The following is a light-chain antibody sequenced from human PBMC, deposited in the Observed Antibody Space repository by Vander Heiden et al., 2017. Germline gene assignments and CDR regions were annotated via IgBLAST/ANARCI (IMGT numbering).Light chain of an antibody. CDR3: QQRSNWPPGT. CDR1: QSVSSY. V-gene: IGKV3-11*01. CDR2: DES. J-gene: IGKJ3*01. Sequence: ELVLTQSLATLSLSPGQRATLSCRASQSVSSYLAWYQQKPGEAPRLLIYDESNRATGIPARFSSSGSGTDYTLTIGSLEPEDFAVYYCQQRSNWPPGTFGPGTKVDIK.